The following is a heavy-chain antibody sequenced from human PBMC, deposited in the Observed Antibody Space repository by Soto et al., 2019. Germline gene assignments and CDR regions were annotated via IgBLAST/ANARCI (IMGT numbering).Heavy chain of an antibody. CDR2: ISPYTGNT. D-gene: IGHD3-16*01. CDR1: GYIFVNYG. CDR3: VMVDNYVTPTPQDV. V-gene: IGHV1-18*01. Sequence: QVQLVQSGDEVKKPGASVKVSCKASGYIFVNYGIAWVRQAPGQGLEWMGWISPYTGNTYPATKVQGRLTMTTVTSTSTAYMDLGSLTFDDTAVYYCVMVDNYVTPTPQDVWGQGTTVTVSS. J-gene: IGHJ6*02.